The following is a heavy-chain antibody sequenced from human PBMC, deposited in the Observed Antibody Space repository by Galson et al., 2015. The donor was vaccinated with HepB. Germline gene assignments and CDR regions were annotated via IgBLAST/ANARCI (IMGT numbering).Heavy chain of an antibody. CDR2: IIPIFDTT. J-gene: IGHJ4*02. Sequence: SVKVSCKASGGTFSSYAISWVRQAPGQGLEWMGGIIPIFDTTNYAQKFQGRVTITADESTGTAYMELSSLRSDDTAVYYCARDRYCSGGDCYPTDYWGQGTLGTVSS. D-gene: IGHD2-15*01. CDR1: GGTFSSYA. V-gene: IGHV1-69*13. CDR3: ARDRYCSGGDCYPTDY.